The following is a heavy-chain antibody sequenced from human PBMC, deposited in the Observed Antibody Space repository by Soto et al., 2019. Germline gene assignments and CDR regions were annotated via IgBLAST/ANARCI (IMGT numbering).Heavy chain of an antibody. CDR3: ARDWGAPGRGSALGYYYHFGMDV. D-gene: IGHD3-16*01. CDR2: IQEHGSEA. CDR1: GFTFSTYW. J-gene: IGHJ6*02. V-gene: IGHV3-7*05. Sequence: EVQLVESGGGLVQPGGSLRLSCAASGFTFSTYWMNWVRQAPGKGLEWVANIQEHGSEAYYVDSVKGRFTISRDNAKNSLYLDMNRLRGEDAAVYYCARDWGAPGRGSALGYYYHFGMDVWGQGTTVTVPS.